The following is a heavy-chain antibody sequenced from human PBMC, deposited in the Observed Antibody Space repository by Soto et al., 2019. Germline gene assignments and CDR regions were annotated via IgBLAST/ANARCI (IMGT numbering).Heavy chain of an antibody. CDR2: IIPISGTA. Sequence: QVQLVQSGAVVNKPGSSVKVSCKASGGTFSSYAISWVRQAPGQGLEWMGGIIPISGTANYAQKFQGRVTITTDETTRTDSMELSSLRSEDTAVYYCARSQGSSTSLEIYYYYYYGMNVWGQGTTVTVSS. CDR1: GGTFSSYA. D-gene: IGHD2-2*01. CDR3: ARSQGSSTSLEIYYYYYYGMNV. V-gene: IGHV1-69*01. J-gene: IGHJ6*02.